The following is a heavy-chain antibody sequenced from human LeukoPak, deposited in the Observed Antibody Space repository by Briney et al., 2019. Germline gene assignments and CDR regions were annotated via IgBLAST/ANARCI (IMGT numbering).Heavy chain of an antibody. CDR1: GYTFTAYY. CDR3: ARVAVWQWLVLD. Sequence: ASVKVSCKASGYTFTAYYIHWVRQAPGQGLEWMGWINPNPNSGAADSAQKFQGRVTMTRDTSISTAYMELSRLRSDDTAVYYCARVAVWQWLVLDWGQGTLVTVSS. J-gene: IGHJ4*02. CDR2: INPNPNSGAA. V-gene: IGHV1-2*02. D-gene: IGHD6-19*01.